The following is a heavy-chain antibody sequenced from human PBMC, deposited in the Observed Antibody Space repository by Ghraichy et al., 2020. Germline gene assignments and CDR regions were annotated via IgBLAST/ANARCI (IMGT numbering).Heavy chain of an antibody. CDR3: ACVSALRGFYYYGMDV. Sequence: SETLSLTCTVSGDSISSYYWSWIRQPPGQGLEWIGHIYYSWSTSSNPSLKIRVSISVYTSKNQFSLWVSSVTAAATAEYYCACVSALRGFYYYGMDVWGQGTPVTVSS. CDR2: IYYSWST. D-gene: IGHD4-17*01. V-gene: IGHV4-59*01. CDR1: GDSISSYY. J-gene: IGHJ6*02.